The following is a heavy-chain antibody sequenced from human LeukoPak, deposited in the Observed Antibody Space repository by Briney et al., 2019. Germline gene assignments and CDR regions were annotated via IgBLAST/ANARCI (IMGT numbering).Heavy chain of an antibody. J-gene: IGHJ4*02. Sequence: SETLSLTCTVSGYSISSGYYWGWIRQPPGKGLEWIGEINHSGSTNYNPSLKSRVTISVDTSKNQFSLKLSSVTAADTAVYYCARGRRQWLVRGGENFDYWGQGTLVTVSS. CDR1: GYSISSGYY. D-gene: IGHD6-19*01. CDR2: INHSGST. V-gene: IGHV4-38-2*02. CDR3: ARGRRQWLVRGGENFDY.